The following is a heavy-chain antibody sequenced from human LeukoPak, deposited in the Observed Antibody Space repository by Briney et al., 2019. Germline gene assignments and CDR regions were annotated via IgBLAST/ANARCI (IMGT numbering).Heavy chain of an antibody. CDR3: ARGPHTSSWYKHAFDI. J-gene: IGHJ3*02. Sequence: SVKVSCKASGGTLNNFAICWVRQAPGQGLEWMGGIFPVFGTPTYAQKFQGRVTITADESTRTAHMELSSLRSDDAAVYYCARGPHTSSWYKHAFDIWAQGTMVTVSS. CDR2: IFPVFGTP. V-gene: IGHV1-69*13. CDR1: GGTLNNFA. D-gene: IGHD6-13*01.